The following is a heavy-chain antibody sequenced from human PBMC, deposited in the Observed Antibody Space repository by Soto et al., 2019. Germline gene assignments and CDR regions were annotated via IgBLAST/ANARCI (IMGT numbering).Heavy chain of an antibody. CDR1: GGTFSSYA. CDR2: IIPIFGTA. Sequence: SVKVSCKASGGTFSSYAISWARQAPGQGLEWMGGIIPIFGTANYAQKFQGRVTITADESTSTAYMELSSLRSEDTAVYYCARDRLRVDYYDSSGYGFDYWGQGTLVTVSS. CDR3: ARDRLRVDYYDSSGYGFDY. V-gene: IGHV1-69*13. J-gene: IGHJ4*02. D-gene: IGHD3-22*01.